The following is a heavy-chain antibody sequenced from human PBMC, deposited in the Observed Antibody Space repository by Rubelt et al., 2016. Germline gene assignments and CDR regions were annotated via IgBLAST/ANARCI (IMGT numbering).Heavy chain of an antibody. D-gene: IGHD5-18*01. CDR1: GGSISSSNW. J-gene: IGHJ6*02. V-gene: IGHV4-4*02. CDR2: FYHSGRT. CDR3: ARGYTAMVNWYGMDV. Sequence: QVQLQESGPGLVKPSGTLSLTCAVSGGSISSSNWWSWVRQPPGQGLEWIVEFYHSGRTNFNPSRKSRVTISVDKSKNQFSRKLGSVTAADTAVYYCARGYTAMVNWYGMDVWGQGTTVTVSS.